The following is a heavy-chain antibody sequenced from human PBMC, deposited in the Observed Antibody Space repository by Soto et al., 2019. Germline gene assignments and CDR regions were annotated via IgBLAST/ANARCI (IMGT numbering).Heavy chain of an antibody. CDR3: ASMKYSSSWYYYYYGMDV. V-gene: IGHV1-69*13. CDR2: IIPIFGTA. CDR1: GGTFSSYA. J-gene: IGHJ6*02. Sequence: GASVKVSCKASGGTFSSYAISWVRQAPGQGLEWMGGIIPIFGTANYAQKFQGRVTITADESTSTAYMELSSLRSEDTAVYYCASMKYSSSWYYYYYGMDVWGQGTTVTVS. D-gene: IGHD6-13*01.